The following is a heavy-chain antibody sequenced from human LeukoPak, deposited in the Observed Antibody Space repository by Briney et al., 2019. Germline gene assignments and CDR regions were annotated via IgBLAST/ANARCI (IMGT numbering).Heavy chain of an antibody. CDR1: GFIFKNYG. Sequence: PGGSLRLSCAASGFIFKNYGMHWVRQAPGKGLEWVAVIWHDGSYEDYGDSVKGRFSISRDNSKNTVYLQMNSLRAEDTAVYYCAKDYIRIGSSGLRTVAFDIWGQGTRVTVSS. J-gene: IGHJ3*02. V-gene: IGHV3-33*06. CDR2: IWHDGSYE. CDR3: AKDYIRIGSSGLRTVAFDI. D-gene: IGHD3/OR15-3a*01.